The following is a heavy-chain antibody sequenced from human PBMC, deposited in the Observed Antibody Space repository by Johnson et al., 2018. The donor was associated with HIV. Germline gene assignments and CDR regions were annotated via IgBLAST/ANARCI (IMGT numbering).Heavy chain of an antibody. Sequence: QVQLVEYGGGVVQPGRSLRLSCAASGFTFSSYGMHWVRQAPGKGLEWVAVISYDGSNKYYADSVKGRFTISRDNSKNTLYLDMKSLKTEDTGVYYCTTGDCGGGSGSCHAFDFWGQGTMVTVSS. CDR1: GFTFSSYG. CDR2: ISYDGSNK. D-gene: IGHD2-21*01. J-gene: IGHJ3*01. CDR3: TTGDCGGGSGSCHAFDF. V-gene: IGHV3-30*03.